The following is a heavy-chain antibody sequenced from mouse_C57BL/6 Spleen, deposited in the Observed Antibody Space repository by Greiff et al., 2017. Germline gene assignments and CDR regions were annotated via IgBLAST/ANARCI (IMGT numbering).Heavy chain of an antibody. CDR2: IDPSDSET. J-gene: IGHJ3*01. D-gene: IGHD1-1*01. V-gene: IGHV1-52*01. Sequence: QVHVKQPGAELVRPGSSVKLSCKASGYTFTSYWMHWVKQRPIQGLEWIGNIDPSDSETHYNQKFKDKATLTVDKSSSTAYMQLSSLTSEDSAVYYCARGPNYYGSSWFAYWGQGTLVTVSA. CDR1: GYTFTSYW. CDR3: ARGPNYYGSSWFAY.